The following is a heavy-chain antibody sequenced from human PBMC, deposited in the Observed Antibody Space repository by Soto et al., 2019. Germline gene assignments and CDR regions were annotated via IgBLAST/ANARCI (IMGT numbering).Heavy chain of an antibody. J-gene: IGHJ6*02. CDR3: ARSSSSYYYYYYGMDV. CDR2: ISYDGSNK. CDR1: GFTFSSYA. Sequence: GGSLRLSCAASGFTFSSYAMHWVRQAPGKGLEWVAVISYDGSNKYYADSVKGRFTISRDTSKNTLYLQMNSLRAEDTAVYYCARSSSSYYYYYYGMDVWGQGTTVTVSS. D-gene: IGHD6-6*01. V-gene: IGHV3-30-3*01.